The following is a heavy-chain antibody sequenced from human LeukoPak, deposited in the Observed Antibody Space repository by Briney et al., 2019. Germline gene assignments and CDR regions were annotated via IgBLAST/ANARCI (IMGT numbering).Heavy chain of an antibody. CDR3: AKDTHKQWLEFDY. CDR2: IRYDGSNK. V-gene: IGHV3-30*02. D-gene: IGHD6-19*01. Sequence: GGSLSLSCAASGFTFSSYGMHWVRQAPGKGLEWVAFIRYDGSNKYYADSVKGRFTISRDNSKNTLYLQMNSLRAEDTAVYYCAKDTHKQWLEFDYWGQGTLVTVSS. J-gene: IGHJ4*02. CDR1: GFTFSSYG.